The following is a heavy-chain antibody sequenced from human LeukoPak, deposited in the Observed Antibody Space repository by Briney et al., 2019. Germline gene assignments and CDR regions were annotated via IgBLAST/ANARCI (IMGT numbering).Heavy chain of an antibody. V-gene: IGHV1-8*01. CDR3: ARGLWDYNTDWFPVSGY. CDR1: GYTFTTYD. Sequence: ASVKVSCKASGYTFTTYDMTWVRQATGQGLEWMGWMNPDSGDTGYAQKFQGRVTMTRDTSISTAFMELSSLGSDDTAIYYCARGLWDYNTDWFPVSGYWGQGTLVTVSS. D-gene: IGHD3-9*01. J-gene: IGHJ4*02. CDR2: MNPDSGDT.